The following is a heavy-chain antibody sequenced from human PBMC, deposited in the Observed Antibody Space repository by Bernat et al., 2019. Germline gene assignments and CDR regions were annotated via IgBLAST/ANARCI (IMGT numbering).Heavy chain of an antibody. CDR1: GDSMSSTSYY. J-gene: IGHJ3*02. CDR2: ISYTGSP. CDR3: ARLPFTGDRGRGTFDI. Sequence: QLQVQESGPGLVKPSETLSLTCSVPGDSMSSTSYYWGWVRQPPGKGLEWIGSISYTGSPYYNPSLESRLIMSVDTSKNQFSLKLTSVTAADTAVYYCARLPFTGDRGRGTFDIWGQGTMVTVSS. D-gene: IGHD7-27*01. V-gene: IGHV4-39*01.